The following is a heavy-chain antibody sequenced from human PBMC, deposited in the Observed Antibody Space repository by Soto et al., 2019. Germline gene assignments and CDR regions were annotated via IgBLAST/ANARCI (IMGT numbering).Heavy chain of an antibody. J-gene: IGHJ4*02. CDR3: VRDWDFSTGFGKDY. CDR2: IWFNGINK. CDR1: GFNFSTYG. Sequence: QVQLVESGGGVVQPGRSLRLSCAASGFNFSTYGMHWVRQAPGKGLGWVAFIWFNGINKYYAESVKGRFAFSRDNSENSFFLQMDSMRVDDTGVYYSVRDWDFSTGFGKDYWGQGTLVTVSS. V-gene: IGHV3-33*01. D-gene: IGHD2-2*01.